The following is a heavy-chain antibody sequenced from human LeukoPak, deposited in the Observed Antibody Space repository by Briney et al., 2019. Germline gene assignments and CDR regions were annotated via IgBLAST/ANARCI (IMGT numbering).Heavy chain of an antibody. D-gene: IGHD3-10*01. CDR2: IYPGDSDT. V-gene: IGHV5-51*01. CDR1: GDSFTSYW. J-gene: IGHJ4*02. CDR3: AARAPDEGYFDY. Sequence: GESLKISCKGSGDSFTSYWIGWGRQMPGKGAEGMGIIYPGDSDTRYSPSFQGQVTISVDKSISTAYLQWSSLKASDTAMYYCAARAPDEGYFDYWGQGTLVTVSS.